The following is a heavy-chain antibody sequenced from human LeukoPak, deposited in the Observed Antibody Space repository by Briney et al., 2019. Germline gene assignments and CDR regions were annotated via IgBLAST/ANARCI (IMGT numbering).Heavy chain of an antibody. CDR3: AREWNYYGSGIMDV. CDR2: IKQDGGEK. CDR1: GFTFSSYW. D-gene: IGHD3-10*01. Sequence: GGSLRLSCAASGFTFSSYWMSWVRQAPGRGLEWVANIKQDGGEKYYVGSVKGRFTVSRDNAKNSLYLQMNSLRAEDTAVYYCAREWNYYGSGIMDVWGKGTTVTVSS. J-gene: IGHJ6*04. V-gene: IGHV3-7*01.